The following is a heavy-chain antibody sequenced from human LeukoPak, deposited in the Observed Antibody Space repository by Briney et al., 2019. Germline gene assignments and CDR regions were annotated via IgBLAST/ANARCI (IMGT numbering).Heavy chain of an antibody. CDR2: ISYDGSNK. V-gene: IGHV3-30*18. Sequence: TGGSLRLSCAASGFTFSSYGMHWVRQVPGKGLEWVAVISYDGSNKYYADSVKGRFTISRDNSKNTLYLQMNSLRAEDTAVYYCAKDALTGYDSSGYYNWFDPWGQGTLVTVSS. CDR1: GFTFSSYG. D-gene: IGHD3-22*01. J-gene: IGHJ5*02. CDR3: AKDALTGYDSSGYYNWFDP.